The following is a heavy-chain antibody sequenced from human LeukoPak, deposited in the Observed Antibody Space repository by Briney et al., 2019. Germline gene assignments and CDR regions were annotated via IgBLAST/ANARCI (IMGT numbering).Heavy chain of an antibody. CDR2: ISPSGTDT. J-gene: IGHJ4*02. Sequence: GGSLRLSCAASGFNFNSYAMSWVRQAPRKGLECVSAISPSGTDTYYADSVKGRLTISRDNSKNTLYLQMSSLRAEDSAVYYCAKRGGYETMAAFDYWGQGTLVTVSS. V-gene: IGHV3-23*01. D-gene: IGHD3-10*01. CDR1: GFNFNSYA. CDR3: AKRGGYETMAAFDY.